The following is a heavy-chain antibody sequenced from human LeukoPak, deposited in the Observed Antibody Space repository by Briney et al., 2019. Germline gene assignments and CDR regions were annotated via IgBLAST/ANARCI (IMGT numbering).Heavy chain of an antibody. Sequence: PGGSLRLSCAASGFTFSSYAMGWVRQAPGKGLEWVSTITGSGGTTFYADSVKGRFTISRDNSKRTLYLQMNSLRAEDTAVYYCAKDSPAYSSSWYYYFDYWGQGTLVTVSS. CDR1: GFTFSSYA. J-gene: IGHJ4*02. V-gene: IGHV3-23*01. CDR3: AKDSPAYSSSWYYYFDY. D-gene: IGHD6-13*01. CDR2: ITGSGGTT.